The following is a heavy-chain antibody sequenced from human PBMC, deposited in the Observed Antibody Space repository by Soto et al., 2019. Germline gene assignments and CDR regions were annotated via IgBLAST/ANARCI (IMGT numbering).Heavy chain of an antibody. CDR2: ISGSGGST. D-gene: IGHD2-2*01. V-gene: IGHV3-23*01. CDR3: AKIWDIVVVPAARAHAFDI. J-gene: IGHJ3*02. Sequence: GGSLRLSCAASGFTFSSYAMSWVRQAPGKGLEWVSAISGSGGSTYYADSVKGRFTISRDNSKNTLYLQMNSLRAEDTAVYYCAKIWDIVVVPAARAHAFDIWGQGTMVTVSS. CDR1: GFTFSSYA.